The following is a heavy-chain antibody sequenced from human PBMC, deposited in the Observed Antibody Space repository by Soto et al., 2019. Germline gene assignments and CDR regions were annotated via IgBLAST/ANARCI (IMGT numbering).Heavy chain of an antibody. J-gene: IGHJ4*02. V-gene: IGHV3-66*01. CDR3: AGGITIFGGPPGGIDY. CDR1: GFTVSSNY. Sequence: EVQLVESGGGLVQPGGSLRLSCAASGFTVSSNYMSWVRQAPGKGLEWVSVIYSGGSTYYADSVKGRFTISRDNSKNTLYLQMNRLRAEDTAVYYCAGGITIFGGPPGGIDYWGQGTLVTVSS. CDR2: IYSGGST. D-gene: IGHD3-3*01.